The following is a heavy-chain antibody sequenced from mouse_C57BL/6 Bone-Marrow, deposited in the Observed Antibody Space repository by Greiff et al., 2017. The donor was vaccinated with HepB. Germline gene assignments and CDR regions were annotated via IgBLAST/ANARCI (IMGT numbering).Heavy chain of an antibody. CDR2: INYDGSST. D-gene: IGHD1-1*01. V-gene: IGHV5-16*01. CDR1: GFTFSDYY. CDR3: ARARPTVVATPDWYVDV. J-gene: IGHJ1*03. Sequence: DVKLVESEGGLVQPGSSMKLSCTASGFTFSDYYMAWVRQVPEKGLEWVANINYDGSSTYYLDSLKSRFIISRDNAKNILYLQMSSLKSEDTATYYCARARPTVVATPDWYVDVWGTGTTVTVSS.